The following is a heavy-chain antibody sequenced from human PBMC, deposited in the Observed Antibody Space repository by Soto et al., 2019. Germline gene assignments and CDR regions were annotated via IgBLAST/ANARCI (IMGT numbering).Heavy chain of an antibody. CDR1: GFTFSSYA. D-gene: IGHD2-15*01. V-gene: IGHV3-23*01. CDR3: AKGRPYCSGGSCYSRPFDY. Sequence: GGSLRLSCAASGFTFSSYAMSWVRQAPGKGLEWVSAISGSGGSTYYADSVKGRFTISRDNSKNTLYLQMNSLRAEDTAVYYCAKGRPYCSGGSCYSRPFDYWGQGTLVTVSS. CDR2: ISGSGGST. J-gene: IGHJ4*02.